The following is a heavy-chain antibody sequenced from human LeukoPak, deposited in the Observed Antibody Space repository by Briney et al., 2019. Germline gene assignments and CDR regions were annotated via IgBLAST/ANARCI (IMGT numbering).Heavy chain of an antibody. CDR3: ASPGALNWFDP. D-gene: IGHD3-10*01. CDR1: GFTFSDYY. Sequence: GSLRLSCAASGFTFSDYYMSWIRQPPGKGLEWIGEINHSGSTNYNPSLKSRVTISVDTSKNQFSLKLSSVTAADTAVYYCASPGALNWFDPWGQGTLVTVSS. V-gene: IGHV4-34*01. J-gene: IGHJ5*02. CDR2: INHSGST.